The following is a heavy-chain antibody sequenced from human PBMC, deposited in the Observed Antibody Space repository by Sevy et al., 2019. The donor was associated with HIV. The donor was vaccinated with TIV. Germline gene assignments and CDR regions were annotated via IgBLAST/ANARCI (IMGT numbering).Heavy chain of an antibody. CDR2: VFTSGNT. Sequence: SETLSLTCTVSGGSITSGDYYWSWVRQPAGKGLEWIGRVFTSGNTNYDPSLKSRVTISVDTSKNQCSLKLTSVTAADTAMYYCASTSDYGDYGPFDYWGQGTLVTVSS. V-gene: IGHV4-61*02. D-gene: IGHD4-17*01. CDR1: GGSITSGDYY. CDR3: ASTSDYGDYGPFDY. J-gene: IGHJ4*02.